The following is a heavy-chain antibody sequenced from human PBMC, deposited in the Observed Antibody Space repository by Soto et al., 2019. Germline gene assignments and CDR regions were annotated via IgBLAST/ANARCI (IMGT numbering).Heavy chain of an antibody. J-gene: IGHJ6*02. CDR3: ASRPRYDFWSGRYEHYYYYGMDV. CDR2: MNPNSGNT. V-gene: IGHV1-8*01. CDR1: GYTFTSYD. Sequence: QVQLVQSGAEVKKPGASVKVSCKASGYTFTSYDINWVRQATRQGLEWLGWMNPNSGNTGYAQKFQGRGTMTRNTSISTAYMELSSLRSEHTAVYYCASRPRYDFWSGRYEHYYYYGMDVWGQGTTVTVSS. D-gene: IGHD3-3*01.